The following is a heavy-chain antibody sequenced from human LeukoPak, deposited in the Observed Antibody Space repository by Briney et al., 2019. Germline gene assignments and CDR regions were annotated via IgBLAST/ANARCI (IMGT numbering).Heavy chain of an antibody. Sequence: GSLRLSCAASGFTFSSYWMSWVRQAPGKGLEWVANIKQDGSEKYYVDSVKGRFTISRDNAKNSLYLQMNSLRAEDTAVYYCARGLHYDILSTLGWYFDLWGRGTLVTVSS. CDR1: GFTFSSYW. CDR3: ARGLHYDILSTLGWYFDL. D-gene: IGHD3-9*01. CDR2: IKQDGSEK. V-gene: IGHV3-7*01. J-gene: IGHJ2*01.